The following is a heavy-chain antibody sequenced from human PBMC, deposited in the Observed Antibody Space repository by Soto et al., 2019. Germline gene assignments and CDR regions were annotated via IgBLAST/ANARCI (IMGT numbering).Heavy chain of an antibody. CDR1: EFTFSSYC. V-gene: IGHV3-30*18. D-gene: IGHD3-22*01. Sequence: GGSLRLSCAASEFTFSSYCMHRVRQAPGKGLEWVAGISYDGSNKYYVDSVKGRFTISRDNSKNTLYLQMNSLRAEDTAVYYCAKDSGPLDASSGYDAFDIWAQGTMVTVSS. J-gene: IGHJ3*02. CDR3: AKDSGPLDASSGYDAFDI. CDR2: ISYDGSNK.